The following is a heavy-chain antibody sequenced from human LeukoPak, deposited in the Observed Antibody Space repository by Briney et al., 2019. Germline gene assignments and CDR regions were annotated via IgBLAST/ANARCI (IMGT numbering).Heavy chain of an antibody. D-gene: IGHD4-23*01. CDR1: GYTFTGYY. CDR2: INPNSGGT. J-gene: IGHJ4*02. CDR3: ARFTDYGGNSGTDY. Sequence: GASVKVSCKASGYTFTGYYMHWVRQAPGQGLEWMGWINPNSGGTNYAQKFQGRVTMTRDTSISTAYMELGRLRSDDTAVYYCARFTDYGGNSGTDYWGQGTLVTVSS. V-gene: IGHV1-2*02.